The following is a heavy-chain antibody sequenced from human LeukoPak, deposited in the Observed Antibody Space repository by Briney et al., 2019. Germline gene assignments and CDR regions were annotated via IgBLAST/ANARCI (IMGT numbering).Heavy chain of an antibody. CDR2: IIPIFGTA. Sequence: ASVKVSCKASGGTCSSYAISWVRQAPGQGLEWMGGIIPIFGTANYAQKFQGRVTITADESTSTAYMELSSLRSEDTAVYYCARVTASPKDDWYFDLWGRGTLVTVSS. CDR3: ARVTASPKDDWYFDL. J-gene: IGHJ2*01. V-gene: IGHV1-69*13. CDR1: GGTCSSYA. D-gene: IGHD2-21*02.